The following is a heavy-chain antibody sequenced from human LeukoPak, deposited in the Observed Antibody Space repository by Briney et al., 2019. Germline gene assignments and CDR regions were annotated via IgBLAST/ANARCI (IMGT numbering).Heavy chain of an antibody. CDR1: GFTFSSYS. J-gene: IGHJ4*02. Sequence: PGGSLRLSCAASGFTFSSYSMNWVRQAPGKGLEWVSYISSSSSTIYYADSVKGRFTISRDNSKNTLYLQMNSLRAEDTAVYYCAKDLSIAAAAPFDYWGQGTLVTVSS. V-gene: IGHV3-48*01. CDR3: AKDLSIAAAAPFDY. D-gene: IGHD6-13*01. CDR2: ISSSSSTI.